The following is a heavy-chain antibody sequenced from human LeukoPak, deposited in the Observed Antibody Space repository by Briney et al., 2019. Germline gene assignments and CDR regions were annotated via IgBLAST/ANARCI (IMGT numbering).Heavy chain of an antibody. D-gene: IGHD6-19*01. CDR2: INSDGSST. CDR1: GFTFSSYW. J-gene: IGHJ6*04. V-gene: IGHV3-74*01. Sequence: HTGGSLRLSCAASGFTFSSYWMHWVRQAPGKGLVWVSRINSDGSSTSYADSVKGRLSLSRDNAKNTLYLQMNSLRAEDTAVYYCARAGWRQWLVYYYYGMDVWGKGTTVTVSS. CDR3: ARAGWRQWLVYYYYGMDV.